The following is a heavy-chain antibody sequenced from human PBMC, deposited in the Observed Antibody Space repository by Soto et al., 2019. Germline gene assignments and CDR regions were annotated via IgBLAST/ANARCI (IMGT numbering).Heavy chain of an antibody. J-gene: IGHJ4*02. Sequence: GGPLSLSCAASGFTFSSYGMHWVRQAPGKGLEWVAVIWYDGSNKYYADSVKGRFAISRDTSRNTLYLQMSILRVEDTAVYYCARDNPLFSFGYQRGSYFDYWGQGALVTVSS. CDR2: IWYDGSNK. D-gene: IGHD3-22*01. V-gene: IGHV3-33*01. CDR1: GFTFSSYG. CDR3: ARDNPLFSFGYQRGSYFDY.